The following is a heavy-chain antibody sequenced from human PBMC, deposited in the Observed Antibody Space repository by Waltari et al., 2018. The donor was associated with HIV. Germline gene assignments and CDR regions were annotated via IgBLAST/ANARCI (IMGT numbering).Heavy chain of an antibody. D-gene: IGHD5-12*01. V-gene: IGHV3-23*04. CDR1: GVTFRRHA. J-gene: IGHJ4*02. Sequence: EVQLVQSGGGLVQPGGSLRLTCEASGVTFRRHAMGWVRQAPGKGLEWVSTISGSGSHTYNADSAKGRFTISRDNAENKLFLQMSRLRVEDSALYYCAKDFDTSGLPYVVIDSWGQGTLVTVSS. CDR2: ISGSGSHT. CDR3: AKDFDTSGLPYVVIDS.